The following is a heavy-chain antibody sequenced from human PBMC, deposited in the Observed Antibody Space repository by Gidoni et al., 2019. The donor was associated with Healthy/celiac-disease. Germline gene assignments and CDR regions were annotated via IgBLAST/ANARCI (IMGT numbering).Heavy chain of an antibody. V-gene: IGHV3-23*01. J-gene: IGHJ4*02. D-gene: IGHD3-22*01. CDR1: GFTFSSYA. CDR3: AKDLTLYYDSSGYFVDY. Sequence: EVQLLESGGGLVQPGGSLRLSCSAYGFTFSSYAMSWVRQAPGKGLEWVSAMSGSGGSTYYADSVKGRFTISRENSKNTLYLKMNSLRAEDTAVYYCAKDLTLYYDSSGYFVDYWGQGTLVTVSA. CDR2: MSGSGGST.